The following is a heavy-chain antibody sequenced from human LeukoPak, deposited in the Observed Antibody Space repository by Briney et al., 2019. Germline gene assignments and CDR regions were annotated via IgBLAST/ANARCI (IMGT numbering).Heavy chain of an antibody. CDR2: ISSSSSYI. Sequence: PGGSLRLSCAASGFTFSSYSMNWVRQAPGKGLEWVSSISSSSSYIYYADSVKGRFTISRDNAKNSLYLQMNSLRAEDTAVYYCARGDTVVVPAAPFDYWGQGTLVTVSS. J-gene: IGHJ4*02. D-gene: IGHD2-2*01. CDR1: GFTFSSYS. V-gene: IGHV3-21*01. CDR3: ARGDTVVVPAAPFDY.